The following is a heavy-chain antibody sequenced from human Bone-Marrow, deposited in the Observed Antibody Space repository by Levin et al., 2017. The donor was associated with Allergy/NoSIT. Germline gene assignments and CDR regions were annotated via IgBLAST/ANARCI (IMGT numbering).Heavy chain of an antibody. CDR1: GFTFSDYY. V-gene: IGHV3-11*01. CDR2: ISSSGSTI. Sequence: GGSLRLSCAASGFTFSDYYMSWIRQAPGKGLEWVSYISSSGSTIYYADSVKGRFTISRDNAKNSLYLQMNSLRAEDTAVYYCARDSGAYYYDSSGYYTQGSAFDIWGQGTMVTVSS. CDR3: ARDSGAYYYDSSGYYTQGSAFDI. J-gene: IGHJ3*02. D-gene: IGHD3-22*01.